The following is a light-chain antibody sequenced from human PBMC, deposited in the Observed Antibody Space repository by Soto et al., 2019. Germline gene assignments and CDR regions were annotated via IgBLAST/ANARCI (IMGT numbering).Light chain of an antibody. J-gene: IGKJ1*01. CDR1: HTASNY. CDR3: QQTYTTPRT. V-gene: IGKV1-39*01. Sequence: DTQMAQSPSSLSASVGDRISITCRASHTASNYVNWYQQKPGKAPTLLISATSTLQSGVPSRFSGSGSGTDFTLTITSLQPEDFAIYYCQQTYTTPRTFGHGTKVAIK. CDR2: ATS.